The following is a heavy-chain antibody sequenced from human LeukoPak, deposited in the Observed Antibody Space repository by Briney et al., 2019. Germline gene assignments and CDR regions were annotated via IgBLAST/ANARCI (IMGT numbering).Heavy chain of an antibody. CDR3: AKDQRTNYFGSGTPGYYFDY. V-gene: IGHV3-23*01. J-gene: IGHJ4*02. D-gene: IGHD3-10*01. Sequence: GGSLRLSCAASGFTFSSYAMSWVRQAPGKGLEWVSAISGSGGSTYYADSVKGRFTISRDNSKNTLYLQMNRLRAEDTAVYYCAKDQRTNYFGSGTPGYYFDYWGQGTLVTVSS. CDR2: ISGSGGST. CDR1: GFTFSSYA.